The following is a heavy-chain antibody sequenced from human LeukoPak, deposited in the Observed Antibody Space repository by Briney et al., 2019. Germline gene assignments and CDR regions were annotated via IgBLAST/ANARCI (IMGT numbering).Heavy chain of an antibody. V-gene: IGHV3-74*01. CDR1: GFTFSSYW. CDR2: LNSDGSST. Sequence: GGSLRLYCAASGFTFSSYWMHWVRQAPGKGLVWVSRLNSDGSSTSYADSVKGRFTISRDNAKNTLYLQMNSLRAEDTAVYYCATLAYCGGDCYSGAFDIWGQGTMVTVSS. J-gene: IGHJ3*02. D-gene: IGHD2-21*01. CDR3: ATLAYCGGDCYSGAFDI.